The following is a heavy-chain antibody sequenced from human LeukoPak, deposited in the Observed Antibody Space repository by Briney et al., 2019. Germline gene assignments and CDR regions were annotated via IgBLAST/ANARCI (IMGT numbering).Heavy chain of an antibody. J-gene: IGHJ4*02. Sequence: GGSLRLSCSASGFIFSSYNMHWVRQAPRKGLEWVSSINSNSNYMYYGDSAKGRFIISRDNANNLLSLQMNSLRVEDTGVYYCARVSARSYECGILKGFYVDYWGQGALVTVSS. V-gene: IGHV3-21*01. D-gene: IGHD3-3*02. CDR3: ARVSARSYECGILKGFYVDY. CDR2: INSNSNYM. CDR1: GFIFSSYN.